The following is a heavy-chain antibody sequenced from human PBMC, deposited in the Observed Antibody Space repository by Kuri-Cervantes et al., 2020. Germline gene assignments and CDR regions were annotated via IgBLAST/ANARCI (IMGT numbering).Heavy chain of an antibody. V-gene: IGHV4-39*01. CDR2: IYYTGNT. Sequence: SETLSLTCTVSGGSISSSSYCWGWIRQPPGKGLEWIGSIYYTGNTYYNLSLRSRVATSVDTSKNQFSLKLSSVTATDTALYYCARLRGYRRRDPFDIWGRGIMVTVSS. D-gene: IGHD3-22*01. CDR3: ARLRGYRRRDPFDI. J-gene: IGHJ3*02. CDR1: GGSISSSSYC.